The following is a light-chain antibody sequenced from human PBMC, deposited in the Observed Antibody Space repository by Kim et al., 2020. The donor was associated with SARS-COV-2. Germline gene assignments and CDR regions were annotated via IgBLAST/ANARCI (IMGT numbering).Light chain of an antibody. CDR2: EVS. V-gene: IGLV2-18*02. J-gene: IGLJ2*01. CDR3: SSYTSSSTFVV. Sequence: QAGTPPCTGTSSGVGSYNRVSREQPPPDTAPQLMIYEVSNRPSGVPDRFSGSKSGNTASLTISGLQAEDEADYYCSSYTSSSTFVVFGGGTQLTVL. CDR1: SSGVGSYNR.